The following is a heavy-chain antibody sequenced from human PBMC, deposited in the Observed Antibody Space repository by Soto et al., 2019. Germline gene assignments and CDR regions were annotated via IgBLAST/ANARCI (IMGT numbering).Heavy chain of an antibody. J-gene: IGHJ4*02. Sequence: EVQLVESGGGLVKPGGSLRLSCAASGFTFSTCSMNWVRQAPGKGLEWVSSISSSSSDIYYADSVKVRFTISRDNAKNSLYLQMNSLRADDTAVYYCARDNGYDAATLDYWGQGTLVTVSS. V-gene: IGHV3-21*02. D-gene: IGHD5-12*01. CDR1: GFTFSTCS. CDR3: ARDNGYDAATLDY. CDR2: ISSSSSDI.